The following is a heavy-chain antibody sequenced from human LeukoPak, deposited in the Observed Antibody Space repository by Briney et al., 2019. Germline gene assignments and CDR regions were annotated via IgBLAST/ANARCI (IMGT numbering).Heavy chain of an antibody. CDR3: ARRPRRDGKGVCFDY. D-gene: IGHD5-24*01. V-gene: IGHV4-38-2*02. Sequence: SETLSLTCTVSGYSISSGYYWGWIRQPPGKGLEWIGSIYHSGSTYYNPSLKSRVTISVDTSKNQFSLKLSSVTAADTAVYYCARRPRRDGKGVCFDYWGQGTLVTVSS. CDR1: GYSISSGYY. J-gene: IGHJ4*02. CDR2: IYHSGST.